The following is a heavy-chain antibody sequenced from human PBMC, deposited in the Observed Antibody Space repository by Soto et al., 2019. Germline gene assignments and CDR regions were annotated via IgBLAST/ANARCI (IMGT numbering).Heavy chain of an antibody. D-gene: IGHD5-18*01. V-gene: IGHV3-33*01. J-gene: IGHJ6*02. CDR2: IWYDGSNK. CDR3: ARDLEVFSGYSYGSNYYYYGMDV. CDR1: GFTFSSYG. Sequence: LRLSCAASGFTFSSYGMHWVRQAPGKGLEWVAVIWYDGSNKYYADSVKGRFTISRDNSKNTLYLQMSSLRAEDTAVYYCARDLEVFSGYSYGSNYYYYGMDVWGQGTTVTVSS.